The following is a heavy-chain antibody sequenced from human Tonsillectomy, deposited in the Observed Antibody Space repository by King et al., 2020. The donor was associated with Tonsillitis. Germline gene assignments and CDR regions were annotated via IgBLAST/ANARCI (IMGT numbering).Heavy chain of an antibody. CDR3: ARMSAGGYNWFDS. V-gene: IGHV5-51*01. D-gene: IGHD2-15*01. CDR1: GYNFNVYW. CDR2: IFSGDSDT. J-gene: IGHJ5*01. Sequence: QLVQSGAEIKKPGESLKISCKDSGYNFNVYWIAWVRQVPGKGLEWMGTIFSGDSDTRYSPSFQGQVTMSVDQSNNTAHLQWNRLKASDTAIYYCARMSAGGYNWFDSWGQGTLVTVSS.